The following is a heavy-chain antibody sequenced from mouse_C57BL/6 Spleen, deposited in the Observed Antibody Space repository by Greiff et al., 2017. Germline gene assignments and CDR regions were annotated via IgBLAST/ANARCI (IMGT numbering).Heavy chain of an antibody. D-gene: IGHD2-1*01. CDR2: IYPGDGDT. CDR3: AFYYVIYLAWFAD. CDR1: GYAFSSSW. V-gene: IGHV1-82*01. J-gene: IGHJ3*01. Sequence: QVQLKESGPELVKPGASVKISCKASGYAFSSSWMNWVKQRPGKGLEWIGRIYPGDGDTNYNGKFKGKATLTADKSSSTAYLQLSSLTSEDSAVYFCAFYYVIYLAWFADGGQGTLVTVSA.